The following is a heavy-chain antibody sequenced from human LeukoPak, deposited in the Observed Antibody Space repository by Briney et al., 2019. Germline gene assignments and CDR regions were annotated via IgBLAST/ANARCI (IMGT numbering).Heavy chain of an antibody. D-gene: IGHD6-13*01. V-gene: IGHV1-46*01. Sequence: ASVKVSCKASGYTFTSYYMHWVRQAPGQGLEWMGIINPSGGSTSYAQKFQGGVTMTRDTSTSTVYMELSSLRSEDTAVYYCARDGNIAAAGTAGSSWFDPWGQGTLVTVSS. CDR3: ARDGNIAAAGTAGSSWFDP. CDR1: GYTFTSYY. CDR2: INPSGGST. J-gene: IGHJ5*02.